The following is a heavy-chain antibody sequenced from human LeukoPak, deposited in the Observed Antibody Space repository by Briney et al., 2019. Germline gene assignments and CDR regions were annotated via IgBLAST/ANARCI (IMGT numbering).Heavy chain of an antibody. CDR2: IIPIFGTA. J-gene: IGHJ4*02. CDR1: GGTFSSYA. D-gene: IGHD2-2*01. Sequence: SVKVSCKASGGTFSSYAISWVRQAPGQGLEWMGGIIPIFGTANYAQKFQGRVTITADESTSTAYMELSSLRSEDTAVYYCAIAIVPAANVFDYWGQGTLVTVSS. CDR3: AIAIVPAANVFDY. V-gene: IGHV1-69*13.